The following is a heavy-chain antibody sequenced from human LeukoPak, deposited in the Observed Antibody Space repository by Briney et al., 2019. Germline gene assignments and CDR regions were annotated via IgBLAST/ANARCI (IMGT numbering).Heavy chain of an antibody. Sequence: GRSLRLSCAASEFSVGSNYMTWVRQAPGKGLEWVSLIYSGGSTYYADSVKGRFTISRDNSKNTLYLQMNSLRAEDTAVYYCARDLGYLQYNWFDPWGQGTLVTVSS. CDR3: ARDLGYLQYNWFDP. J-gene: IGHJ5*02. CDR2: IYSGGST. D-gene: IGHD5-12*01. CDR1: EFSVGSNY. V-gene: IGHV3-66*01.